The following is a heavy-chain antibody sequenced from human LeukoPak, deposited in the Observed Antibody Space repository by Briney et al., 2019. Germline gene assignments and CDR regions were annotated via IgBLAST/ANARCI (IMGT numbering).Heavy chain of an antibody. J-gene: IGHJ3*02. D-gene: IGHD3-16*02. CDR2: INAGNGNT. Sequence: ASVKVSCKASGYTFTSYAMHWVRQAPGQRLEWMGWINAGNGNTKYSQKFQGRVTITRDTSASTAYMELSSLRSEDTAVYYCATGLYVWGSYRRDDAFDIWGQGTMVTVSS. CDR1: GYTFTSYA. CDR3: ATGLYVWGSYRRDDAFDI. V-gene: IGHV1-3*01.